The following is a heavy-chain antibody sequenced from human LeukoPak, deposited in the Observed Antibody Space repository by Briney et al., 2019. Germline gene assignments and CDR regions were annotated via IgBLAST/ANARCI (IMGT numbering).Heavy chain of an antibody. V-gene: IGHV4-38-2*02. Sequence: SETLSLTCTVSGYSISSGYYWGWIRQPPGKGLERIGSIYHSGSTYYDPSLKSRVTISVDTSKNQFSLKLSSVTAADTAVYYCARGLYNWNFDYWGQGTLVTVSS. D-gene: IGHD1-20*01. J-gene: IGHJ4*02. CDR1: GYSISSGYY. CDR3: ARGLYNWNFDY. CDR2: IYHSGST.